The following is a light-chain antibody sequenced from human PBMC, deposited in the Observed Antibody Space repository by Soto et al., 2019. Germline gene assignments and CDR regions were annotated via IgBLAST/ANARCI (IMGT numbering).Light chain of an antibody. V-gene: IGLV2-14*01. CDR3: SSYSSDSSYV. Sequence: QSALTQPASVSGLPGQSITISGTGTSSDVGLYDYVSWYQQHPGKAPQLMIYAVSNRPSGVSNRFSASKSGNTASLFISGLQAEDEADYYCSSYSSDSSYVFGSGTKVTVL. CDR2: AVS. J-gene: IGLJ1*01. CDR1: SSDVGLYDY.